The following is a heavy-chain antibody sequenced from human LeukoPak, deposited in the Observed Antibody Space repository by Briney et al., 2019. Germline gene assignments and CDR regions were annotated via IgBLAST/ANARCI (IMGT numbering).Heavy chain of an antibody. J-gene: IGHJ4*02. CDR2: INSDGSST. V-gene: IGHV3-74*01. Sequence: PGGSLRLSCAASGFTFSSYWMHWVRQAPGKGLVWVSRINSDGSSTSYADSVKGRFTISRDNAKNTLYLQMNSLRAEDTAVYYCAREGYSYGTCFDYWGQGTLVTVSS. CDR1: GFTFSSYW. D-gene: IGHD5-18*01. CDR3: AREGYSYGTCFDY.